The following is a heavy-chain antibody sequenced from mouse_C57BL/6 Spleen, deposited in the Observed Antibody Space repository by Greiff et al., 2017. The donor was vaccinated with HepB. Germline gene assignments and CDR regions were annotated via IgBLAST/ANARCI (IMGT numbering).Heavy chain of an antibody. CDR2: ISSGGDYI. J-gene: IGHJ4*01. CDR1: GFTFSSYA. Sequence: EVKVVESGEGLVKPGGSLKLSCAASGFTFSSYAMSWVRQTPEKRLEWVAYISSGGDYIYYADTVKGRFTISRDNARNTLYLQMSSLKSEDTAMYYCTRGDYDYDMGYAMDYWGQGTSVTVSS. CDR3: TRGDYDYDMGYAMDY. D-gene: IGHD2-4*01. V-gene: IGHV5-9-1*02.